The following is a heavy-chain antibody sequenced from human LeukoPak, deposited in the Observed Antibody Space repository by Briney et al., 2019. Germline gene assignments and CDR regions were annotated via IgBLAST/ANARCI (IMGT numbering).Heavy chain of an antibody. V-gene: IGHV3-33*06. D-gene: IGHD5-18*01. CDR3: AKDSGYSYGHGLDY. Sequence: GGSLRLSCAASGFTFSTYNMHWVRQAPGKGLEWVARMLSDGSNKYHADSVKGRFTISRDNSKNALFLQMNSLRDQDTAVYYCAKDSGYSYGHGLDYWGQGPLVTVSS. J-gene: IGHJ4*02. CDR2: MLSDGSNK. CDR1: GFTFSTYN.